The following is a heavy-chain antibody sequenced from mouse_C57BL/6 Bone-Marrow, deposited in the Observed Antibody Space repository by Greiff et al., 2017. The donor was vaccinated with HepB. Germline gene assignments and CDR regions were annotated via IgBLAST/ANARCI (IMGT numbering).Heavy chain of an antibody. V-gene: IGHV5-4*01. J-gene: IGHJ4*01. CDR1: GFTFSSYA. D-gene: IGHD1-1*01. Sequence: EVQLQESGGGLVKPGGSLKLSCAASGFTFSSYAMSWVRQTPEKRLEWVATISDGGSYTYYPDNVKGRFTISRDNAKNNLYLQMSHLKSEDTAMYYCARDQYYGSSYDYAMDYWGQGTSVTVSS. CDR2: ISDGGSYT. CDR3: ARDQYYGSSYDYAMDY.